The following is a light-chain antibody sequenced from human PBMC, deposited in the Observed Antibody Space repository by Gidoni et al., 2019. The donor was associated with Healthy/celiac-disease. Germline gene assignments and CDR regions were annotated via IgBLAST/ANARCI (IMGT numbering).Light chain of an antibody. Sequence: SLGERTTINCKSSQSVLYSSNNQNYLAWYQQKPGQPPKLLIYCASTRESGVPDRFSGSGSGTDFTLTISSLQAEDVAVYYCQQYYSTPFTFGPGTKVDIK. CDR2: CAS. V-gene: IGKV4-1*01. J-gene: IGKJ3*01. CDR3: QQYYSTPFT. CDR1: QSVLYSSNNQNY.